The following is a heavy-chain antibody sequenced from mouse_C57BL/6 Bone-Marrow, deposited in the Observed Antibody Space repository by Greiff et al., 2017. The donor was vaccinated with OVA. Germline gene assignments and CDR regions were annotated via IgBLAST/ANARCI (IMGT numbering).Heavy chain of an antibody. V-gene: IGHV1-15*01. D-gene: IGHD2-5*01. J-gene: IGHJ4*01. CDR2: IDPETGGT. CDR3: TRGYSNYYAMDH. CDR1: GYTFTDYE. Sequence: QVHVKQSGAELVRPGASVTLSCKASGYTFTDYEMHWVKQTPVHGLEWIGAIDPETGGTAYNQKFKGKAILTADKSSSTAYMELRSLTSEDSAVYYCTRGYSNYYAMDHWGQGTSVTVSS.